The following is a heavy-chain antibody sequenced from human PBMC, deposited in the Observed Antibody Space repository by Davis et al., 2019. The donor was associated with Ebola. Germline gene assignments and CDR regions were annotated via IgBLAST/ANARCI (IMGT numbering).Heavy chain of an antibody. D-gene: IGHD5-12*01. Sequence: GESLKISCAASGFTFNIFDMHWVRQAPGKGLEWVAFIRYDGSNKYYADSVKGRFTISRDNSKNTLYLQMNSLRAEDTAVYYCAKPPSEYSGYDPVDYWGQGTLVTVSS. V-gene: IGHV3-30*02. CDR2: IRYDGSNK. CDR1: GFTFNIFD. CDR3: AKPPSEYSGYDPVDY. J-gene: IGHJ4*02.